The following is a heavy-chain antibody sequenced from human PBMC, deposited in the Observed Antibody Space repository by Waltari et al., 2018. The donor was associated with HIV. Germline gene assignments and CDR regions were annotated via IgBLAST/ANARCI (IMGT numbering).Heavy chain of an antibody. J-gene: IGHJ4*02. CDR1: GFTFSSYA. Sequence: EVQLLESGGGLVQPGGSLRLSCAASGFTFSSYAMSWVRQAPGKGLDWVSAISDSCGSTYYADSVKGRFTISIDNSKNTLYLQMNSLRAEDTAVYYCAKDTPPQGDYGSDYWGQGTLVTVSS. CDR2: ISDSCGST. V-gene: IGHV3-23*01. CDR3: AKDTPPQGDYGSDY. D-gene: IGHD4-17*01.